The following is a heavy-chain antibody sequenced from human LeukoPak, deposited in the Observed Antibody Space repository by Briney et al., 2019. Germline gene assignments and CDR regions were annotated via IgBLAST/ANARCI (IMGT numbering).Heavy chain of an antibody. CDR2: MYNSGST. Sequence: PSETLSLTCTVSGGSISSYYWSWIRQPPGKGLEWIGYMYNSGSTNYNPSLKSRVTISVDTSKNQFSLNTSSVTAADTAVYYCARVLRFLGDAFDYWGQGILVTVSS. J-gene: IGHJ4*02. CDR3: ARVLRFLGDAFDY. V-gene: IGHV4-59*12. D-gene: IGHD3-3*01. CDR1: GGSISSYY.